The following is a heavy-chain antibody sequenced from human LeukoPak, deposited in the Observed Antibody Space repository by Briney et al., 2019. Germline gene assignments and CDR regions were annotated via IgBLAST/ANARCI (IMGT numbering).Heavy chain of an antibody. CDR3: ARIFIRNGYSSYFDC. D-gene: IGHD5-18*01. Sequence: SETLSLTCTVSGFSISSGHYWGWVRQPPGAGLEWIGSVYQSGTTYYNPSLKSRVTTSVDMSKNQFSLRLKPVTAADTAVYYCARIFIRNGYSSYFDCWGQGTLVTVSS. J-gene: IGHJ4*02. V-gene: IGHV4-38-2*02. CDR1: GFSISSGHY. CDR2: VYQSGTT.